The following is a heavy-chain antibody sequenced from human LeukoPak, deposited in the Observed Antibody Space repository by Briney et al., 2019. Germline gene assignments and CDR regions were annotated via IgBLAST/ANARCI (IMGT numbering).Heavy chain of an antibody. CDR3: AKGRYSYGPNWFDT. CDR2: ISWNSGSI. V-gene: IGHV3-9*01. Sequence: GGSLRLSCAASGFTFDDYAMHWVRQAPGKGLEWVSGISWNSGSIGYADSVKGRFTLSRDNAKNSLYLQMNSLRAEDTALYYCAKGRYSYGPNWFDTGGQGTLVTVSA. J-gene: IGHJ5*02. D-gene: IGHD5-18*01. CDR1: GFTFDDYA.